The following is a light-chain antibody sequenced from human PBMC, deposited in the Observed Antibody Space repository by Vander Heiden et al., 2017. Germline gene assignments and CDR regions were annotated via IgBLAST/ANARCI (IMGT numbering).Light chain of an antibody. CDR2: GAS. Sequence: DIQMTQSPSSVSAYVGARITITCRASQNINNWLAWYQQKPGKAPKFLISGASSLQSGVPSRFSASGSGTYFTLTITSLQPEDFATYYCLQDYTFPWTLGQGTKVEVK. CDR1: QNINNW. V-gene: IGKV1-12*01. J-gene: IGKJ1*01. CDR3: LQDYTFPWT.